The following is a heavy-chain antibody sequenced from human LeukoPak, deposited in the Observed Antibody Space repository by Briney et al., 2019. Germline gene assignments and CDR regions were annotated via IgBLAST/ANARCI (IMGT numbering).Heavy chain of an antibody. CDR2: IYYSGST. V-gene: IGHV4-59*08. Sequence: SETLSLTCTVSGGSISSYYWSWIRQPPGKGLEWIGYIYYSGSTNYNPSLKSRVTISVDTSKNQFSLKLSSVTAADTAVYYCARSSEGNWFDPWGQGTLVTVSS. J-gene: IGHJ5*02. CDR1: GGSISSYY. CDR3: ARSSEGNWFDP. D-gene: IGHD3-10*01.